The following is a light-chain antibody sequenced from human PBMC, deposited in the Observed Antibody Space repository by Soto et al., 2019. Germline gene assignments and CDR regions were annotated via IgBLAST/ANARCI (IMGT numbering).Light chain of an antibody. CDR3: CSYAGIYTP. V-gene: IGLV2-11*01. J-gene: IGLJ2*01. Sequence: QSALTQPRSVSGSPGQSVTISCNGTSSDVGGYDYVSWYQQHPGKAPKLMIYDVSKRPSGVPDRFSGSKSGNTASLTISGLQAEDEADYYCCSYAGIYTPFGGGTKVTVL. CDR2: DVS. CDR1: SSDVGGYDY.